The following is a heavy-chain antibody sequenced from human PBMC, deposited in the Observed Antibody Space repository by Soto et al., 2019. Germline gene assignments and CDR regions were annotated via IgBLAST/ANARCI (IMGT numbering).Heavy chain of an antibody. D-gene: IGHD2-15*01. CDR2: IYYSGST. CDR1: GGSISSGDYY. CDR3: ARGRRSILRGSWFDP. J-gene: IGHJ5*02. V-gene: IGHV4-30-4*01. Sequence: LSLTCTVSGGSISSGDYYWSWIRQPPGKGLEWIGYIYYSGSTYYNPSLKSRVTISVDTSKNQFSLKLSSVTAADTAVYYCARGRRSILRGSWFDPWGQGTLVTVSS.